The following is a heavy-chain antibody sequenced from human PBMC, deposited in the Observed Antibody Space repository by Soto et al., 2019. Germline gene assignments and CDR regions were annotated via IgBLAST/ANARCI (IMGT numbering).Heavy chain of an antibody. J-gene: IGHJ6*03. CDR1: GFTFSSYD. Sequence: GGSLRLSCAASGFTFSSYDMHWVRQATGKGLEWVSAIGTAGDTYYPGSVKGRFTISRENAKNSLYLQMNSLRAGDTAVYYCARAERAQYCSGGSCYSGYYYYYMDVWGKGTTVTVSS. V-gene: IGHV3-13*01. CDR3: ARAERAQYCSGGSCYSGYYYYYMDV. CDR2: IGTAGDT. D-gene: IGHD2-15*01.